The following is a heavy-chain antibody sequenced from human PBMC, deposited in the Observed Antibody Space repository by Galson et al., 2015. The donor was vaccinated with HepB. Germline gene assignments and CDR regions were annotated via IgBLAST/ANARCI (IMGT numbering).Heavy chain of an antibody. D-gene: IGHD3-22*01. Sequence: KVSCKASGYTFTGYYMHWVRQMPGKGLEWMGRIDPSDSYTNYSPSFQGHVTISADKSISTAYLQWSSLKASDTAMYYCARHDRLSSSGYYFTFSFDPWGQGTLVTVSS. CDR2: IDPSDSYT. CDR1: GYTFTGYY. J-gene: IGHJ5*02. CDR3: ARHDRLSSSGYYFTFSFDP. V-gene: IGHV5-10-1*01.